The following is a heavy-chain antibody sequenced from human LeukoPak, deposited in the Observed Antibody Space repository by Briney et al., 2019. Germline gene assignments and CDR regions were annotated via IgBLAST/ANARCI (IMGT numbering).Heavy chain of an antibody. CDR1: GFTFSNYE. Sequence: PGGSLRLSCAASGFTFSNYEMNWVRQAPGRGLEWVSYISSSGSTIYYADSVKGRFTISRDNAKNSLYLQMNSLRAEDTAVYYCARCPSGYRTDYWGQGTLVIVSS. CDR3: ARCPSGYRTDY. CDR2: ISSSGSTI. J-gene: IGHJ4*02. V-gene: IGHV3-48*03. D-gene: IGHD5-12*01.